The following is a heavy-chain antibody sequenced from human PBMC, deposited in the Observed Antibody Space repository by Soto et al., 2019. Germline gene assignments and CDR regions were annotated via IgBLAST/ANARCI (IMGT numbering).Heavy chain of an antibody. Sequence: SSETLSLTCAVYGGSFSGYYWSWIRQPPGKGLEWIGEINHSGSTNYNPSLKSRVTISVDTSKNQFSLKLSSVTAADTAVYYCARDSPHYYGSGPGVWGQGTTVTVSS. V-gene: IGHV4-34*01. D-gene: IGHD3-10*01. CDR1: GGSFSGYY. CDR2: INHSGST. CDR3: ARDSPHYYGSGPGV. J-gene: IGHJ6*02.